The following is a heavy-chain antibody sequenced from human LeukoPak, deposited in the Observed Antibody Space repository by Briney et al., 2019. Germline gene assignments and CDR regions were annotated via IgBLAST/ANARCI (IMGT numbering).Heavy chain of an antibody. V-gene: IGHV3-48*01. D-gene: IGHD3-22*01. CDR3: ARDDSRGFPFDY. CDR1: GFTLSNYN. Sequence: PGRSLRLSCAASGFTLSNYNMNWVRQAPGKGLEWVSYISCSSSTIDYADSVKGRFTISRDNAMNSLYLQMNSLRAEDTAVYYCARDDSRGFPFDYWGQGTLVTVSS. CDR2: ISCSSSTI. J-gene: IGHJ4*02.